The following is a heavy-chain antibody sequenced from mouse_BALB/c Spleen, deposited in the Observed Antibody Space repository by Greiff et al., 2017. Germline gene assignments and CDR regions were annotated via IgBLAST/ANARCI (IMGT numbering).Heavy chain of an antibody. V-gene: IGHV5-6-5*01. CDR1: GFTFSSYA. Sequence: EVQLVESGGGLVKPGGSLKLSCAASGFTFSSYAMSWVRQTPEKRLEWVASISSGGSTYYPDSVKGRFTISRDNARNILYLQMSSLRSEDTAMYYCAREDDGYGYFDVWGAGTTVTVSS. CDR3: AREDDGYGYFDV. D-gene: IGHD2-3*01. CDR2: ISSGGST. J-gene: IGHJ1*01.